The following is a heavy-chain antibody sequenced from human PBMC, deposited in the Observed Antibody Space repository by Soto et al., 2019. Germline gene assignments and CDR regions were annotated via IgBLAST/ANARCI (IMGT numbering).Heavy chain of an antibody. CDR3: ANPMVRGTNFDS. V-gene: IGHV3-23*01. D-gene: IGHD3-10*01. CDR1: GFTFSSYA. Sequence: PGGSLRLSCAASGFTFSSYAMSWVRQAPGKGLEWVSAISGSGGSTYYADSVKGRFTISRDNSKNTLYLQMNSLRAEDKAVYYSANPMVRGTNFDSWGQGTLVTVSS. CDR2: ISGSGGST. J-gene: IGHJ4*02.